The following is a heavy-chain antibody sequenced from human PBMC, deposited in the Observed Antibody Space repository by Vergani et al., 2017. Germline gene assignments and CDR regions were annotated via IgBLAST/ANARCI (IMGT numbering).Heavy chain of an antibody. CDR3: ARVSGDYYDSSGYYDPYYFDY. Sequence: QVQLQESGPGLVKPSETLSLTCTVSGGSSSSYYWSWIRQPPGKGLEWIGYIYYSGSTNYNPSLKSRVTISVDTSKNQFSLKLSSVTAADTAVYYCARVSGDYYDSSGYYDPYYFDYWGQGTLVTVSS. CDR1: GGSSSSYY. D-gene: IGHD3-22*01. J-gene: IGHJ4*02. V-gene: IGHV4-59*01. CDR2: IYYSGST.